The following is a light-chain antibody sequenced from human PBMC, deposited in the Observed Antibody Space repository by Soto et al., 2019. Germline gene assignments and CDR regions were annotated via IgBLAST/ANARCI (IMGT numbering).Light chain of an antibody. CDR2: AAS. Sequence: DIQMTQSPSSLSASVGDRVTITCRASQDISRYLAWYQQRPGKVPRLLIYAASTLQSGVPFRFSGSGSGTDFNLTISSLQPEDIGTFYCQNYNSALFTFGPGTKVDIK. CDR1: QDISRY. CDR3: QNYNSALFT. J-gene: IGKJ3*01. V-gene: IGKV1-27*01.